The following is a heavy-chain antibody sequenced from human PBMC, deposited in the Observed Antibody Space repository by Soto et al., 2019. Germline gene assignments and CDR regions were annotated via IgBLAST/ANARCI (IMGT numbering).Heavy chain of an antibody. CDR3: ARDPGDIVVVPAIDP. CDR2: ISAYNGNT. V-gene: IGHV1-18*01. D-gene: IGHD2-2*01. CDR1: GYTFTSYG. Sequence: GASVNVSCKASGYTFTSYGISWVRQAPGQGLEWMGWISAYNGNTNYAQKLQGRVTMTTDTSTSTAYMELRSLRSDDTAVYYCARDPGDIVVVPAIDPWGQGTLVTVSS. J-gene: IGHJ5*02.